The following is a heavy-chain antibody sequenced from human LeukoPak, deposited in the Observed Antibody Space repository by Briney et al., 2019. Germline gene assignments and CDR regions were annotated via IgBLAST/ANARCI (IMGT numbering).Heavy chain of an antibody. CDR3: ARDVMTTVTTGDWFDP. J-gene: IGHJ5*02. CDR2: ISAYNGNT. CDR1: GYTFTNYG. Sequence: ASVKVSCKASGYTFTNYGISWVRQAPGQGLEWMGWISAYNGNTNYAQKLQGRVTMTTDTSTSTAYMELRSLRSDDTAVYYCARDVMTTVTTGDWFDPWGQGTLVTVSS. D-gene: IGHD4-17*01. V-gene: IGHV1-18*01.